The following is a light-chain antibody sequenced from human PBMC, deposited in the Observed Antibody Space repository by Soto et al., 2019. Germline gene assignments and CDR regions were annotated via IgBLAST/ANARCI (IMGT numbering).Light chain of an antibody. CDR2: DAS. J-gene: IGKJ3*01. Sequence: EIVLTQSPATLSLSPGEIATLSCRASQSVSSYLAWYQQKPGQAPRLLIYDASNRATGLPARFSGSGSGTVFTLTISSLEPEDFAVYYCQHRSNWPGTFGPGTKVDIK. V-gene: IGKV3-11*01. CDR1: QSVSSY. CDR3: QHRSNWPGT.